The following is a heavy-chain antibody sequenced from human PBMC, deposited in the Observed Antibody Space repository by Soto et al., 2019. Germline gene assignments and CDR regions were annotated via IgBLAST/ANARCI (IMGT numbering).Heavy chain of an antibody. CDR3: ALRITMVRGADNWFDP. D-gene: IGHD3-10*01. J-gene: IGHJ5*02. CDR1: GGTFSSYA. V-gene: IGHV1-69*06. CDR2: IIPIFGTA. Sequence: SVKVSCKASGGTFSSYAISWVRQAPGQGLEWMGGIIPIFGTANYAQKFQGRVTITADKSTSTAYMELSSLRSEDTAVYYCALRITMVRGADNWFDPWVPETLLVTVSS.